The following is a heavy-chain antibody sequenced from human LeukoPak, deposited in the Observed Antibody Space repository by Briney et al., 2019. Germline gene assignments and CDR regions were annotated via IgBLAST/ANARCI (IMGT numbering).Heavy chain of an antibody. CDR3: ATETVTKLEY. CDR2: ISSSSTTI. Sequence: AGGSLRLSCAASGFTFSSYNMNWVRQAPGKGPEWLSYISSSSTTIYYADSVKGRFTISRDNAKNSLFLQMNSLRDEDTAVYYCATETVTKLEYWGQGTPVTVSS. D-gene: IGHD5-18*01. J-gene: IGHJ4*02. V-gene: IGHV3-48*02. CDR1: GFTFSSYN.